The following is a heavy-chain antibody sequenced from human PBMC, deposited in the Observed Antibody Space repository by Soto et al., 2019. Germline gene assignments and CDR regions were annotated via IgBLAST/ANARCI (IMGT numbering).Heavy chain of an antibody. CDR2: TYYRSKWYN. D-gene: IGHD4-17*01. J-gene: IGHJ6*01. CDR1: GDSVSSNRGA. V-gene: IGHV6-1*01. CDR3: ARWDHDYGYLDV. Sequence: PSQTLSLTCDISGDSVSSNRGAWTWIRQCPSRGLEWLGRTYYRSKWYNEYGLSVKSRITINADTCKNQFSLQLNSVTPEDAAVYYCARWDHDYGYLDVWGLGTTVTVSS.